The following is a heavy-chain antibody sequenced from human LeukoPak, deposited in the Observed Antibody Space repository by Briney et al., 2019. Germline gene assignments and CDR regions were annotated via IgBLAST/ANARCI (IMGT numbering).Heavy chain of an antibody. Sequence: GSLRLSCAASGFTFSSYWMSWIRQPPGKGLEWIGYIYYSGSTNYNPSLKSRVTISVDTSKNQFSLKLSSVTAADTAVYYCAREGGRNLFAFDIWGQGTMVTVSS. V-gene: IGHV4-59*01. CDR1: GFTFSSYW. CDR2: IYYSGST. D-gene: IGHD1-26*01. J-gene: IGHJ3*02. CDR3: AREGGRNLFAFDI.